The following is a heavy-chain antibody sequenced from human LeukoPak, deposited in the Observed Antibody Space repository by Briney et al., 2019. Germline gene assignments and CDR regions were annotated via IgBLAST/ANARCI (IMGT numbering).Heavy chain of an antibody. Sequence: GRSLRLSCAASGFTFTTYSMHWVRQTPGKGLEWVAVISYDGNNKFYEDSLKGRFTISRDNTKNTLYLEMNSLRAEDTAVYYCARDLSNGGSFDYWGQGTLVTVSS. D-gene: IGHD6-19*01. CDR1: GFTFTTYS. J-gene: IGHJ4*02. CDR3: ARDLSNGGSFDY. V-gene: IGHV3-30-3*01. CDR2: ISYDGNNK.